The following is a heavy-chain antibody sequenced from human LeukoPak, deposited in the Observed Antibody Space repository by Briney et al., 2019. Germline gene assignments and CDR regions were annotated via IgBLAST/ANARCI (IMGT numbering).Heavy chain of an antibody. CDR1: GGSISSPHYC. CDR2: ACSTGIT. Sequence: PSETLSLTCTVSGGSISSPHYCWSWIRQPAGKGLEWIGRACSTGITNYNSSLKSRLTISVNTPKNQFSLKLTSVTAADTAIYYCARGYSSSVDYWGQGTLVTVSS. D-gene: IGHD6-13*01. CDR3: ARGYSSSVDY. J-gene: IGHJ4*02. V-gene: IGHV4-61*02.